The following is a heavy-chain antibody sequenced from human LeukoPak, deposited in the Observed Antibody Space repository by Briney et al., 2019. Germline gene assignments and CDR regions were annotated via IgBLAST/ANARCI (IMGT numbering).Heavy chain of an antibody. V-gene: IGHV1-69*13. J-gene: IGHJ6*03. CDR3: ATGLEGWYYYYMDV. CDR2: IIPIFGTA. D-gene: IGHD5-24*01. Sequence: SVKVSCKASGGTFSSYAISWVRQAPGQGLEWMGGIIPIFGTANYAQKFQGRVTITADESTSTAYMELSSLRSEDTAVYYSATGLEGWYYYYMDVWGKGTTVTVSS. CDR1: GGTFSSYA.